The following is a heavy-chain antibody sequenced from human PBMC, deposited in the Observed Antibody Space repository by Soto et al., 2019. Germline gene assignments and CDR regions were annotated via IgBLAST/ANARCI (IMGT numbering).Heavy chain of an antibody. Sequence: SETLSLTCSVSGASIACGSYYWSWVRQPPGKGLELIGYIPSRGRPFYNPSLTSRGTISADSSKNQLSLQLTSVTAADTAVYYCVRDQYSGYDFALWGQGNSVTVSS. J-gene: IGHJ5*02. D-gene: IGHD5-12*01. CDR3: VRDQYSGYDFAL. CDR1: GASIACGSYY. V-gene: IGHV4-30-4*01. CDR2: IPSRGRP.